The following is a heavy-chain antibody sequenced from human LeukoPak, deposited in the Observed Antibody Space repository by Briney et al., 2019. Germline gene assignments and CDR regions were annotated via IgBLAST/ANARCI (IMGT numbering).Heavy chain of an antibody. CDR2: ISSSSSYI. D-gene: IGHD3-10*01. J-gene: IGHJ6*04. CDR1: GFTFSSYS. Sequence: GGSLRLSCAASGFTFSSYSMNWVRQAPGKGLEWVSSISSSSSYIYYADSVKGRFTISRDNAKNSLYLQMNSLRAEDTAVYYCARVVLWFGGSDVWGKGTTVTVSS. V-gene: IGHV3-21*01. CDR3: ARVVLWFGGSDV.